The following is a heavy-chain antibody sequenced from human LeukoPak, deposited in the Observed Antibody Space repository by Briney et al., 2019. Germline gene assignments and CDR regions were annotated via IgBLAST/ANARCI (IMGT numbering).Heavy chain of an antibody. V-gene: IGHV4-34*01. CDR3: ARDRGYYDSSGYYPDAFDI. CDR1: GGSFSGYY. Sequence: SSETLSLTCAVYGGSFSGYYWSWIRQPPGKGLEWIGEINHSGSTNYNPSLKSRVTISVDTSKNQFSLKLSSVTAADTAVYYCARDRGYYDSSGYYPDAFDIWGQGTMVTVSS. D-gene: IGHD3-22*01. J-gene: IGHJ3*02. CDR2: INHSGST.